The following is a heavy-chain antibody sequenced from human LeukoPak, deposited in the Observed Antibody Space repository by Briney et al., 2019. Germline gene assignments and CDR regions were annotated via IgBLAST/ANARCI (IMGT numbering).Heavy chain of an antibody. J-gene: IGHJ4*02. CDR3: ARKSGSYDY. CDR1: GGSLSSYY. CDR2: IYYSGST. D-gene: IGHD1-26*01. V-gene: IGHV4-59*01. Sequence: PSETLSLTCTVSGGSLSSYYWSWIRQPPGKGLEWIGYIYYSGSTNYNPSLKSRVTISVDTSKNQFSLKLSSVTAADTAVYYCARKSGSYDYWGQGTLVTVSS.